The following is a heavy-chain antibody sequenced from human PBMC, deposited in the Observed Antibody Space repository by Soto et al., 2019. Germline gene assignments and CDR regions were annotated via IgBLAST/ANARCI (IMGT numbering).Heavy chain of an antibody. CDR1: GGSISSYY. J-gene: IGHJ4*02. D-gene: IGHD3-22*01. CDR3: AGYDSSGYYLSVDY. CDR2: IYYSGST. V-gene: IGHV4-59*01. Sequence: SETLSLTCTVSGGSISSYYWSWIRQPPGKGLEWVGYIYYSGSTNYNPSLKSRVTISVDTSKNQFSLKLSSVTAADTAVYYCAGYDSSGYYLSVDYWGQGTLVTVSS.